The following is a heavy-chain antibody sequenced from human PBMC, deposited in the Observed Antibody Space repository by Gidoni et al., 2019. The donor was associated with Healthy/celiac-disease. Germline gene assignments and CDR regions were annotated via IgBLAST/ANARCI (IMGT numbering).Heavy chain of an antibody. CDR3: ARDAVGTGYRNWCDP. CDR1: GGSLSRGGYY. J-gene: IGHJ5*02. D-gene: IGHD3-9*01. V-gene: IGHV4-31*03. Sequence: QVQLQESGPGLVKPSQTLSLTCPVSGGSLSRGGYYWSWIRQHPGKGLEWLGYIEYRGSTYYNPSLKSRVTISVDTSKNQFSLKLSSVTAADTAVYYCARDAVGTGYRNWCDPWGQGTLVTVSS. CDR2: IEYRGST.